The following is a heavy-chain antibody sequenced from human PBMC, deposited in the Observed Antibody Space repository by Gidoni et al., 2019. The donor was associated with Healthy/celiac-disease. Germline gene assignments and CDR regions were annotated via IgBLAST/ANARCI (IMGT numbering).Heavy chain of an antibody. CDR3: ARGGHSSSWYSWFDP. D-gene: IGHD6-13*01. V-gene: IGHV4-38-2*02. Sequence: QVQLQESGPGLVKPSETLSLTCTVSGYSISSGYYWGWIRQPPGKGLELIGSMHHIGSTYYNPSLKSRVTISVDTSKNQFSLKLSSVTAADTALYYCARGGHSSSWYSWFDPWGQGTLVTVSS. CDR1: GYSISSGYY. CDR2: MHHIGST. J-gene: IGHJ5*02.